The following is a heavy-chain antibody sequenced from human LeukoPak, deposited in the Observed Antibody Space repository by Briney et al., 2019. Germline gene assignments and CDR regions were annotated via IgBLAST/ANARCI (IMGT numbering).Heavy chain of an antibody. CDR2: INPNSGGT. J-gene: IGHJ5*02. V-gene: IGHV1-2*02. CDR1: GYTFTGYY. CDR3: ARELSGSYVNNWFDP. Sequence: ASVKVSCKASGYTFTGYYMHWVRQAPGQGLEWMGWINPNSGGTNYAQKFQGRVTMTRDTSISTAYMELSRLRSDDTAVYYCARELSGSYVNNWFDPRGQGTLVTVSS. D-gene: IGHD1-26*01.